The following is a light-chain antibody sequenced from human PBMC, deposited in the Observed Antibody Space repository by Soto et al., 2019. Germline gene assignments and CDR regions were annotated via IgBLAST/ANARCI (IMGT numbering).Light chain of an antibody. Sequence: DIQMTQSPSTLSASVGDRVTITCRASQSISSWLAWYQQKPGKAPKLLIYKASSLEIGVPSRFSGSGSGTEFTLTISSLQTDDFAAYYCQQYNSYPYTFGQGTKLEIK. J-gene: IGKJ2*01. CDR3: QQYNSYPYT. CDR1: QSISSW. V-gene: IGKV1-5*03. CDR2: KAS.